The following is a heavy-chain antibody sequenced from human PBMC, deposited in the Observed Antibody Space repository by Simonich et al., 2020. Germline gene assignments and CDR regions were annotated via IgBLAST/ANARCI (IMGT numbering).Heavy chain of an antibody. CDR2: INHSGST. J-gene: IGHJ4*02. V-gene: IGHV4-34*01. CDR3: ARHLQLGPFDY. CDR1: GGSFSGYY. D-gene: IGHD1-1*01. Sequence: QVQLQQWGAGLLKPSETLSLPCAVYGGSFSGYYWGWIRQPPGKGLECIGEINHSGSTNYNPSLKSRVTIAVDTSKNQFSLKLSSVTAADTAVYYCARHLQLGPFDYWGQGTLVTVSS.